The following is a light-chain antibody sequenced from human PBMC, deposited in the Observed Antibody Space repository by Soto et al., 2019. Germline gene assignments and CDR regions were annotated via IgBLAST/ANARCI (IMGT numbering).Light chain of an antibody. V-gene: IGKV1-5*01. J-gene: IGKJ2*03. CDR1: QSISSW. CDR2: DAS. CDR3: QQYNSYSMYS. Sequence: DIPMTQSPSTLSASVGDRVTITCRASQSISSWLAWYQQKPGKAPKVLIYDASSLESGVPSRFSGSGSGTEFTLTIRSLQTDDFATYYCQQYNSYSMYSFGQGTKLEIK.